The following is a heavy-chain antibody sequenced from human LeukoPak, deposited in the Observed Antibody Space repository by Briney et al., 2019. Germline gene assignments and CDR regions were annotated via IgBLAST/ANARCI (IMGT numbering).Heavy chain of an antibody. V-gene: IGHV1-2*02. D-gene: IGHD3-22*01. CDR1: GYTFTSYY. CDR3: ARGEYYYDSSGYFPDY. CDR2: INPNSGGT. J-gene: IGHJ4*02. Sequence: ASVKVSCKASGYTFTSYYMHWVRQAPGQGLEWMGWINPNSGGTNYAQKFQGRVTMTRDTSISTAYMELSRLRSDDTAVYYCARGEYYYDSSGYFPDYWGQGTLVTVSS.